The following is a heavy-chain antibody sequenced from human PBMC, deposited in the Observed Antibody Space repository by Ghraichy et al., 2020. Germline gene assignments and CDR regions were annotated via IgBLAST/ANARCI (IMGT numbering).Heavy chain of an antibody. Sequence: GGSLRLSCAASGFIFSHYEMNWVRQAPGKGLEWLAYINSSANAVHYAGSVRGRFTISRDNAKNSLFLQMNSLSGEDTGTYYCARDLYGLSAQAFDYWGQGTRVIVSS. J-gene: IGHJ4*02. CDR1: GFIFSHYE. CDR2: INSSANAV. D-gene: IGHD4-17*01. CDR3: ARDLYGLSAQAFDY. V-gene: IGHV3-48*03.